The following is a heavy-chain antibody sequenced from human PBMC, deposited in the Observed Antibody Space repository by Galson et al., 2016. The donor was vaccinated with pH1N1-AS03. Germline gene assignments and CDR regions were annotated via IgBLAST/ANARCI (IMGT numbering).Heavy chain of an antibody. CDR3: SRDVLGVGIVPAGTKTFEY. D-gene: IGHD6-13*01. CDR2: SSAYNFNT. CDR1: GYTFSTYG. J-gene: IGHJ4*02. V-gene: IGHV1-18*01. Sequence: SVKVSCKASGYTFSTYGISWVRQAPGQGLEWMGWSSAYNFNTNYAQNFKGRVTMTTDTSTSTAYMELRSLNSDDTAVYYCSRDVLGVGIVPAGTKTFEYWGQGTLVIVSS.